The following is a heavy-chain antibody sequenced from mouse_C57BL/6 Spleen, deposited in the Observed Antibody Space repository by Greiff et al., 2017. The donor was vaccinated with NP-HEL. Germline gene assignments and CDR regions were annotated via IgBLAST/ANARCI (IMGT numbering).Heavy chain of an antibody. D-gene: IGHD4-1*02. CDR3: ARPTGTRGYYAMDY. V-gene: IGHV1-59*01. CDR2: IDPSDSYT. Sequence: QVQLQQPGAELVRPGTSVKLSCKASGYTFTSYWMHWVKQRPGQGLEWIGVIDPSDSYTNYNQKFKGKATLTVDTSSSTAYMQLSSLTSEDSAVYYCARPTGTRGYYAMDYWGQGTSVTVSS. CDR1: GYTFTSYW. J-gene: IGHJ4*01.